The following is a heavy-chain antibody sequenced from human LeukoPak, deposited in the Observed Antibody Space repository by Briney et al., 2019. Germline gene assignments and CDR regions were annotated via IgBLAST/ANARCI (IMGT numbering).Heavy chain of an antibody. CDR3: AREAGYYDILTGYVPQPYFDY. V-gene: IGHV1-2*02. Sequence: GASVKVSCKASGYTFTGYYMHWVRQAPGQGLEWMGWINPNSGGTNYAQKFQGRVTMTRDTSISTAYMELSRLRSDDTAVYYCAREAGYYDILTGYVPQPYFDYWGQGTLVTVSS. CDR2: INPNSGGT. J-gene: IGHJ4*02. CDR1: GYTFTGYY. D-gene: IGHD3-9*01.